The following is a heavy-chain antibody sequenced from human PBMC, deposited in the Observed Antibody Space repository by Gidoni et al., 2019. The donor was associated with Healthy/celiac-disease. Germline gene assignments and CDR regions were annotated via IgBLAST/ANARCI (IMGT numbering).Heavy chain of an antibody. CDR1: GFTFSSYS. V-gene: IGHV3-48*02. CDR2: SSSSSSTI. CDR3: ARVGDFWSGFDY. J-gene: IGHJ4*02. Sequence: EVQLVESGGGLVQPGGSLRLSCAASGFTFSSYSMNGVRQAPGKGLGWVSYSSSSSSTIYYADSVKGRFTISRDNAKNSLYLQMNSLRDEDTAVYYCARVGDFWSGFDYWGQGTLVTVSS. D-gene: IGHD3-3*01.